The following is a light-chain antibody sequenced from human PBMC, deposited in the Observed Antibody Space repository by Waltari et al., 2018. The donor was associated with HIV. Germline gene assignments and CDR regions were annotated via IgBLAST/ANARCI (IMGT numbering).Light chain of an antibody. CDR2: LHSDGSH. CDR1: FGNNNYA. CDR3: RSWGGGSWV. J-gene: IGLJ3*02. V-gene: IGLV4-69*01. Sequence: QLVLTQSPSASASLGASVKLTCSLGFGNNNYAIAWHQQQPAKGPRFLMKLHSDGSHTKGDRIPDRFTRSSSGSVRYHTISVPLSEDGADYCYRSWGGGSWVFGGGTKLTVL.